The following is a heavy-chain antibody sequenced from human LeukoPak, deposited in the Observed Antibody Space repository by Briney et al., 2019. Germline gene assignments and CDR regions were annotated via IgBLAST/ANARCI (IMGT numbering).Heavy chain of an antibody. D-gene: IGHD3-9*01. Sequence: GGSLRLSCAASGFTFSSYWMSWVRQAPGKGLEWVANIKQDGSEKYYVDFVKGRFTISRDNAKNSLYLQMNSLRAEDTAVYYCARERRDPHYDILTGTHYYYYGMDVWGQGTTVTVSS. CDR2: IKQDGSEK. CDR3: ARERRDPHYDILTGTHYYYYGMDV. V-gene: IGHV3-7*01. J-gene: IGHJ6*02. CDR1: GFTFSSYW.